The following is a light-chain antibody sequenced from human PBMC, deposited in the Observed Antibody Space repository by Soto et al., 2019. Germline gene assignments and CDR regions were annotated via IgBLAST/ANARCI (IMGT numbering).Light chain of an antibody. CDR3: QSYDSSLRGV. J-gene: IGLJ7*01. V-gene: IGLV1-51*01. CDR1: SSNIGNNY. CDR2: DNN. Sequence: QSVLTQPPSVSAAPGQKVTISCSGSSSNIGNNYVSWYQQLPGTAPKLLIYDNNKRPSGIPDRFSGSKSGTSASLAITGLQAEDEADYYCQSYDSSLRGVFGGGTQLTVL.